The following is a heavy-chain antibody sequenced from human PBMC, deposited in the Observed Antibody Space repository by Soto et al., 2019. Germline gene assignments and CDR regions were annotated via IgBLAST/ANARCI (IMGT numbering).Heavy chain of an antibody. D-gene: IGHD4-4*01. CDR2: IYPGDSDT. V-gene: IGHV5-51*01. J-gene: IGHJ6*02. CDR3: ARSISNCYYYYGMDV. CDR1: GYSFTSYW. Sequence: GESLKISFKGSGYSFTSYWIGWVRQMPGKGLEWMGIIYPGDSDTRYSPSFQGQVTISADKSISTAYLQWSSLKASDTAMYYCARSISNCYYYYGMDVWGQGTTVTVSS.